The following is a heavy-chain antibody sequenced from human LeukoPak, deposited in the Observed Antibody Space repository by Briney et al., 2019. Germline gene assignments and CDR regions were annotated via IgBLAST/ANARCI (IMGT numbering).Heavy chain of an antibody. CDR3: SRDQAGYCSGASCP. CDR1: GFIFSNYW. V-gene: IGHV3-74*01. CDR2: ISGDGRTR. J-gene: IGHJ5*02. D-gene: IGHD2-2*03. Sequence: RGSLRLSCATSGFIFSNYWMHWVRQAPGKGPVWVSHISGDGRTRNYADSVKGQFTISRDNAKKVVYLQMNSLRAEDTAVYYCSRDQAGYCSGASCPWGQGTRVTVSS.